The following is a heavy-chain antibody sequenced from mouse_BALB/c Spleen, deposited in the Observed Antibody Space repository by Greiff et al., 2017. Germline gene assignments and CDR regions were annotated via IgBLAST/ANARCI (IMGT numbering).Heavy chain of an antibody. J-gene: IGHJ4*01. CDR2: IDPANGNT. D-gene: IGHD2-1*01. V-gene: IGHV14-3*02. Sequence: VQLKQSGAELVKPGASVKLSCTASGFNIKDTYMHWVKQRPEQGLEWIGRIDPANGNTKYDPKFQGKATITADTSSNTAYLQLSSLTSEDTAVYYCAREVIYYGNYGAMDYWGQGTSVTVSS. CDR1: GFNIKDTY. CDR3: AREVIYYGNYGAMDY.